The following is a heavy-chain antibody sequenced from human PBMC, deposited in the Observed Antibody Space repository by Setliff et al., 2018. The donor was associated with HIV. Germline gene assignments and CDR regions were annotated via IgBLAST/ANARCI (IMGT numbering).Heavy chain of an antibody. J-gene: IGHJ4*02. CDR3: SRDVGVPGRGNALDY. D-gene: IGHD1-26*01. CDR1: GYTFTDYH. Sequence: ASVKVSCKASGYTFTDYHIYWVRQVPGQGLEWMGWINPDSDATNYAQKFQGRITMTRDTSINTVYMEVSSLRSDDTAVYYCSRDVGVPGRGNALDYWGQGTQVTVSS. V-gene: IGHV1-2*02. CDR2: INPDSDAT.